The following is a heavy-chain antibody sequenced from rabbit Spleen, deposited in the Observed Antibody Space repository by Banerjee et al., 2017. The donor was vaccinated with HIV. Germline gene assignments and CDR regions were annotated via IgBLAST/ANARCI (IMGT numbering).Heavy chain of an antibody. D-gene: IGHD1-1*01. Sequence: QEQLVESGGGLVQPGGSLKLSCKASGFSFNSGYDMCWVRQAPGKGLEWIACVYNGDSGSRTYYATWAKGRLTISKTSTTVTLQMTSLTAADTATYFCARGSGGSAYYAPYGMDLWGQGTLVTVS. CDR3: ARGSGGSAYYAPYGMDL. CDR2: VYNGDSGSRT. V-gene: IGHV1S45*01. CDR1: GFSFNSGYD. J-gene: IGHJ6*01.